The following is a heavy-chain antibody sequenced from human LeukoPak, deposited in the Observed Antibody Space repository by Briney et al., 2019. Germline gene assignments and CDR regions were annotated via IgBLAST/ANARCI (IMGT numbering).Heavy chain of an antibody. V-gene: IGHV4-31*03. CDR3: AREQITMVRYFDY. CDR2: IYYSGST. CDR1: GGSISSGGYY. J-gene: IGHJ4*02. D-gene: IGHD3-10*01. Sequence: SGTLSLTCTVSGGSISSGGYYWSWIRQHPGKGLEWIGYIYYSGSTYYNPSLKSRVTISVDTSKNQFSLKLSSVTAADTAVYYCAREQITMVRYFDYWGQGTLVTVSS.